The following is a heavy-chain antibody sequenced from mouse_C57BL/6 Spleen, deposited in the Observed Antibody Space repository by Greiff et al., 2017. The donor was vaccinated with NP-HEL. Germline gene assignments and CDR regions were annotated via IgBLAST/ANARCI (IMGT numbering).Heavy chain of an antibody. J-gene: IGHJ4*01. D-gene: IGHD2-4*01. Sequence: QVQLQQPGAELVKPGALVKLSCKASGYTFTSYWMHWVKQRPGQGLEWIGMIHPNSGSTNYNEKFKSKATLTVDKSSSTAYMQLSSLTSEDSAVYYCVFPYDYVSGNAMDYWGQGTSVTVSS. CDR1: GYTFTSYW. V-gene: IGHV1-64*01. CDR3: VFPYDYVSGNAMDY. CDR2: IHPNSGST.